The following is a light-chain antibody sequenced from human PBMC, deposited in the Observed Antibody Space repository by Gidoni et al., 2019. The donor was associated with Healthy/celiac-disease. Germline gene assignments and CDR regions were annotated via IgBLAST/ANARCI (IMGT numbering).Light chain of an antibody. CDR3: QQYYSTPPWT. Sequence: IVMPQSPDSLAVSLGERATINCKSSQSVLYSSNNKNYLAWYQQKPGQPPKLLIYWASTRESGVPDRFSGSGSGTDFTLTISSLQAEDVAVYYCQQYYSTPPWTFXQXTKVXIK. J-gene: IGKJ1*01. V-gene: IGKV4-1*01. CDR1: QSVLYSSNNKNY. CDR2: WAS.